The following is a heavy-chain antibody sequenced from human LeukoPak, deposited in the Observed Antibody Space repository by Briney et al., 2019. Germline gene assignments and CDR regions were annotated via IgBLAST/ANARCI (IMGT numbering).Heavy chain of an antibody. Sequence: GGSLRLSCAASGFTFSSYAMHWVRQAPGKGLEWVAVISYDGSNKYYADSVKGRFTISRDNSKNTLYLQMNSLRAEDTAIYYCAKDSYDSSGSRYDYWGRGTLVTVSS. D-gene: IGHD3-22*01. CDR1: GFTFSSYA. J-gene: IGHJ4*02. CDR3: AKDSYDSSGSRYDY. V-gene: IGHV3-30*04. CDR2: ISYDGSNK.